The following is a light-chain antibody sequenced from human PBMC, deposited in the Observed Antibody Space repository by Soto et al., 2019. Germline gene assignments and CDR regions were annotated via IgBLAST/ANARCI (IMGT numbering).Light chain of an antibody. CDR2: DDS. Sequence: SYELTQPPSVSVAPGQTARITCGGNIIGSKSVHWYQQKPGQAPVLVVYDDSDRPSWIPERFSGSNSGNTATLTISRVEAGDEADYYCQVWDSSSDLGVFGGGTKLTVL. CDR3: QVWDSSSDLGV. J-gene: IGLJ3*02. CDR1: IIGSKS. V-gene: IGLV3-21*02.